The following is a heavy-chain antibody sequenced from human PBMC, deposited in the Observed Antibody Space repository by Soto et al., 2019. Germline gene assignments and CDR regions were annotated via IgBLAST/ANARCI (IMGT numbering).Heavy chain of an antibody. Sequence: EVQLVESGGGLVQPGGSLRLSCAASGFTVSSKYMTWVRQAPGKGLEWVSVIYSGGDTYYADSVKGRFTISRDNSKNTLLLQMNSPRAEDTAVYYCAKATPAKFDYWGQGSLVTVSS. V-gene: IGHV3-66*01. CDR2: IYSGGDT. J-gene: IGHJ4*02. CDR1: GFTVSSKY. D-gene: IGHD2-2*01. CDR3: AKATPAKFDY.